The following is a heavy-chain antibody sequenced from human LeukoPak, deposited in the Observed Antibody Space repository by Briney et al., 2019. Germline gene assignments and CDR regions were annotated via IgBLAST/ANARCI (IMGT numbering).Heavy chain of an antibody. CDR3: ARGAPLGY. D-gene: IGHD6-6*01. V-gene: IGHV3-7*04. CDR2: IKQDGSER. CDR1: GFIFTNHW. J-gene: IGHJ4*02. Sequence: PGGSLRLSCAASGFIFTNHWMSWVRQAPGKGLEWVANIKQDGSERNYVDSVEGRFTISRDNAKNSVYLQMNSPRAEDTAVYYCARGAPLGYWGQGNLVTVSS.